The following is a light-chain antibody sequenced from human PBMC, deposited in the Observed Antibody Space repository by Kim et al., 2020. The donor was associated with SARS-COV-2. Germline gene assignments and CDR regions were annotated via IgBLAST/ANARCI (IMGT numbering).Light chain of an antibody. CDR1: QSISSSY. CDR2: GAS. Sequence: EIVLTQFPDTLSLSPGERATLSCRASQSISSSYLAWYQQKPGQTPRLLIYGASTRATGIPDRFSGSGSGTDFTLTISRLEPEDFAVYYCQQYGGSPRTFGQGTKVDIK. CDR3: QQYGGSPRT. J-gene: IGKJ1*01. V-gene: IGKV3-20*01.